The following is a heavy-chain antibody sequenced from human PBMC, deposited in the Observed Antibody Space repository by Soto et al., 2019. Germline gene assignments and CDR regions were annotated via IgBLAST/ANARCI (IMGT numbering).Heavy chain of an antibody. D-gene: IGHD6-19*01. Sequence: QVQLVQSGAEVKKPGASVKVSCKASGYTFTNYDINLVRQATGQGLEWMGWMNPNSGDTGYAQNFQGRVTMTRNTSISTAYMELSSLRSEDTAVYYCATVSAWQFYFFMDVWGKGTTVTVSS. J-gene: IGHJ6*03. V-gene: IGHV1-8*01. CDR1: GYTFTNYD. CDR3: ATVSAWQFYFFMDV. CDR2: MNPNSGDT.